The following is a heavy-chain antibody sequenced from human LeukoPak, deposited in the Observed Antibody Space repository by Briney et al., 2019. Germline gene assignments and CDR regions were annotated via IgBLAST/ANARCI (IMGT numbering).Heavy chain of an antibody. V-gene: IGHV3-74*01. Sequence: PGGSLRLSCAASGFTFSSYWMHWVRQAPGKGLVWVSRINSDGTSTSYADSVKGRFTISRDNAKNSLYLQMNNLRAEDTAVYYCARDLGYCSGDVCYPAWFDPWGQGTLVTVSS. CDR1: GFTFSSYW. CDR3: ARDLGYCSGDVCYPAWFDP. CDR2: INSDGTST. J-gene: IGHJ5*02. D-gene: IGHD2-15*01.